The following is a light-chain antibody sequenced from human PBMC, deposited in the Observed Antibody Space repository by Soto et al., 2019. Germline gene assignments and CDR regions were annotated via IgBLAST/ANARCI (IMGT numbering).Light chain of an antibody. J-gene: IGKJ1*01. CDR2: AAS. CDR3: LQDHIYPWT. CDR1: QDIRNG. V-gene: IGKV1-6*01. Sequence: AVQMTQSPSSLSASVGDRVTITCRASQDIRNGLGWYQQKPGKAPELLIYAASSLPSGVPSRFSGSASGTYFTPTISSLQPEDFATYYCLQDHIYPWTFGQGTKVEI.